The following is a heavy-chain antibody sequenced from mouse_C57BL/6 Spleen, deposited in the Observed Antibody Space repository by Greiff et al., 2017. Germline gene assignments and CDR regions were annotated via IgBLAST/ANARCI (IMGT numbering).Heavy chain of an antibody. D-gene: IGHD2-5*01. Sequence: QVQLQQSGAELVRPGASVTLSCKASGYTFTDYDMHWVKQTPVHGLEWIGAIDPETGGTSYNQKFKGKAILTADKSSSTAYMELRSLTSEDYAVYYCTRKYYSNLYYFDDWGKGTTLTVAS. CDR1: GYTFTDYD. J-gene: IGHJ2*01. CDR2: IDPETGGT. CDR3: TRKYYSNLYYFDD. V-gene: IGHV1-15*01.